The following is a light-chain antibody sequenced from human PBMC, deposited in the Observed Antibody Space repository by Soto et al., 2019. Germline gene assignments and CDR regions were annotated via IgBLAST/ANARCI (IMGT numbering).Light chain of an antibody. CDR1: QSVSSSY. CDR3: QQYRSSRSIN. Sequence: EIVLTQSPGTLSLSPGERATLSCRASQSVSSSYLAWYQQKPGQAPRLLIYGASSRATGIPDRFSGSGSGTDFTLTISRLEPEDFAVYYCQQYRSSRSINFGQGTRLEIK. J-gene: IGKJ5*01. CDR2: GAS. V-gene: IGKV3-20*01.